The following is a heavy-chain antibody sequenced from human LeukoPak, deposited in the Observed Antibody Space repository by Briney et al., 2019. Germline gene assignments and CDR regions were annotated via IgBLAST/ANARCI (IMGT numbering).Heavy chain of an antibody. Sequence: GGSLRLSCAASGFTFNNYGMHWVRQAQGTGQELVAVIWYDGSNKYYADSVKGRFTISRDNSKSTLYLQMNSLRAEDTAVYYCARDTRSLGSGTYYLFYYGMDVWGQGTTVTVSS. D-gene: IGHD3-10*01. CDR3: ARDTRSLGSGTYYLFYYGMDV. V-gene: IGHV3-33*01. CDR2: IWYDGSNK. CDR1: GFTFNNYG. J-gene: IGHJ6*02.